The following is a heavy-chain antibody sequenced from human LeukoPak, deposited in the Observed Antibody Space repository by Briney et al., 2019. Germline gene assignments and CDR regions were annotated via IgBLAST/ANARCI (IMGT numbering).Heavy chain of an antibody. J-gene: IGHJ5*02. CDR1: GYTFTDYY. V-gene: IGHV1-2*06. CDR3: ARAGSFYNWFDP. Sequence: GASVKVSCKASGYTFTDYYMHWVRQAPGQGLEWMGRINPNSGATNYAQKFQGRVTMTRDTSISTAYMELSSLRSDDTAVYYCARAGSFYNWFDPWGQGTLVTVSS. CDR2: INPNSGAT.